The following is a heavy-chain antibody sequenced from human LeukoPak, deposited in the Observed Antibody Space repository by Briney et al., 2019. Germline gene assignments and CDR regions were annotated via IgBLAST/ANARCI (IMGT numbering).Heavy chain of an antibody. D-gene: IGHD3-3*01. Sequence: ASVKVSCKASGYTFTSYGISWVRQAPGQGLEWMGWISAYNGNTNYAQKLQGRVTMTTDTSTSTAYMELRGLRSDDTAVYYCAVLRFLEPLDYWGQGTLVTVSS. CDR2: ISAYNGNT. CDR3: AVLRFLEPLDY. V-gene: IGHV1-18*01. CDR1: GYTFTSYG. J-gene: IGHJ4*02.